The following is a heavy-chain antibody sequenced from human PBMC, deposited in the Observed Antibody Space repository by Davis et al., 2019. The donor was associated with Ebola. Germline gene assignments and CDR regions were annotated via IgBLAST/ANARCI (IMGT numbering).Heavy chain of an antibody. CDR2: ISSNSTNK. D-gene: IGHD3-22*01. CDR3: AREADYYDSTGYYYDIPDLFDY. Sequence: PGGSLRLSCAASGFTFSDYYMSWIRQAPGKGPEWVSYISSNSTNKKYADSVKGRFTISRDDAKNSLYLQMNSLRAEDTAVYYSAREADYYDSTGYYYDIPDLFDYWGQGTLVTVSS. CDR1: GFTFSDYY. V-gene: IGHV3-11*06. J-gene: IGHJ4*02.